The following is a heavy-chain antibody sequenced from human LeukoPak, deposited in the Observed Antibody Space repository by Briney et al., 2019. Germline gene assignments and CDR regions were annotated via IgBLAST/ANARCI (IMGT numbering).Heavy chain of an antibody. J-gene: IGHJ3*02. V-gene: IGHV5-51*01. CDR2: IYPGDSDT. Sequence: GESLKISCKGSGYIFTSYWIGWVRQMPGKGLECMGIIYPGDSDTRYSPSFRGQVTISADKSISTAYLQWSSLKASDTAMYYCARPAYYYDTSGLWDAFDIWGQGTMVTVPS. CDR3: ARPAYYYDTSGLWDAFDI. D-gene: IGHD3-22*01. CDR1: GYIFTSYW.